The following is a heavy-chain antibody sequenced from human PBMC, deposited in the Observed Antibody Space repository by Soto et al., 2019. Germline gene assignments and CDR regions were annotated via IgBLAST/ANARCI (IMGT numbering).Heavy chain of an antibody. D-gene: IGHD5-18*01. J-gene: IGHJ4*02. CDR2: ISYDGSNK. V-gene: IGHV3-30*18. CDR1: GFTFSSYG. CDR3: AKDQEGLWLRPLFDY. Sequence: QVQLVESGGGVVQPGRSLRLSCAASGFTFSSYGMHWVRQATGKGLEWVAVISYDGSNKYYADSVKGRFTISRDNSKNTLYLQMNSLRAEDTAVYYCAKDQEGLWLRPLFDYWGQGTLVTVSS.